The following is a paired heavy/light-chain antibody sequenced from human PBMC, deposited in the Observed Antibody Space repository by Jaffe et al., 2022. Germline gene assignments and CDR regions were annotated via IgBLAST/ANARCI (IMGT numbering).Heavy chain of an antibody. CDR3: ATLDIVVVPAATRSHYYYYYMDV. CDR2: INSDGSST. V-gene: IGHV3-74*01. J-gene: IGHJ6*03. Sequence: EVQLVESGGGLVQPGGSLRLSCAASGFTFSSYWMHWVRQAPGKGLVWVSRINSDGSSTSYADSVKGRFTISRDNAKNTLYLQMNSLRAEDTAVYYCATLDIVVVPAATRSHYYYYYMDVWGKGTTVTVSS. CDR1: GFTFSSYW. D-gene: IGHD2-2*03.
Light chain of an antibody. Sequence: SYELTQPPSVSVSPGQTARITCSGDALPKQYAYWYQQKPGQAPVLVIYKDSERPSGIPERFSGSSSGTTVTLTISGVQAEDEADYYCQSADSSGTQGVFGGGTKLTVL. CDR1: ALPKQY. CDR2: KDS. J-gene: IGLJ3*02. CDR3: QSADSSGTQGV. V-gene: IGLV3-25*03.